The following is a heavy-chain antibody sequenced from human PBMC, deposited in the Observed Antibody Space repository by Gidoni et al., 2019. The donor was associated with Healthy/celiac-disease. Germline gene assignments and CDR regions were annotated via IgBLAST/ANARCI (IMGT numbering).Heavy chain of an antibody. CDR3: AKEGNYDFWSAWVDY. Sequence: EVQLLESGVGLVQPGGSLSLSCAASGFTFSSYAMSWVSQAPGKGLEGVSTISGSGGSTYYADSVKGRFTISRDNSKNTLYLQMNSLRAEDTAVYYCAKEGNYDFWSAWVDYWGQGTLVTVSS. J-gene: IGHJ4*02. CDR1: GFTFSSYA. V-gene: IGHV3-23*01. D-gene: IGHD3-3*01. CDR2: ISGSGGST.